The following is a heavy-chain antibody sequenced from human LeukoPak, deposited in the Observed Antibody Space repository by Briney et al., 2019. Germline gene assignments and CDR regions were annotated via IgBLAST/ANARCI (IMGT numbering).Heavy chain of an antibody. D-gene: IGHD4-17*01. CDR1: GGSISSGGYY. CDR2: IYYSGST. Sequence: PSETLSLTCTVSGGSISSGGYYWSWIRPHPGKGLEWIGYIYYSGSTYYNPSLKSRVTISVDTSKNQFSLKLSSVTAADTAVYYCASQVFNYGDYFFDYWGQGTLVTVSS. V-gene: IGHV4-31*03. J-gene: IGHJ4*02. CDR3: ASQVFNYGDYFFDY.